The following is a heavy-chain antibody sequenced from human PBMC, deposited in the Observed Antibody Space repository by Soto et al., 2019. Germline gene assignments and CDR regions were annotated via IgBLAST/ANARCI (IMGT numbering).Heavy chain of an antibody. CDR2: IYYSGST. CDR1: GGSISSGGYY. Sequence: QVQLQESGPGLVKPSQTLSLTCTVSGGSISSGGYYWSWIRQHPGKCLEWIGYIYYSGSTYYNPSLKSRVTISVDTSKNQFSLKLSSVTAADTAVYYCARAVLRFLYSYAFDIWGQGTMVTVSS. J-gene: IGHJ3*02. V-gene: IGHV4-31*03. CDR3: ARAVLRFLYSYAFDI. D-gene: IGHD3-3*01.